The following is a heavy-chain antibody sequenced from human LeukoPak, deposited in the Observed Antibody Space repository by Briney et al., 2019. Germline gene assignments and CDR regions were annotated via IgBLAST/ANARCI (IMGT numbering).Heavy chain of an antibody. CDR1: GFTFSSYS. CDR2: ISSSSSYI. V-gene: IGHV3-21*01. CDR3: ARDRSYGFDY. D-gene: IGHD5-18*01. Sequence: PGGPLRLSCAASGFTFSSYSMNWVRQAPGKGLEWVSSISSSSSYIYYADSVKGRFTISRDNAKNSLFLQMNSLRAEDTALYYCARDRSYGFDYWGQGTLVTVTS. J-gene: IGHJ4*02.